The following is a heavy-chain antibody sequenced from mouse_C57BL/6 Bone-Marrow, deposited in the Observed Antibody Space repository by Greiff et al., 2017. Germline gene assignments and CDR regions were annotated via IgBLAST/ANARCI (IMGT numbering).Heavy chain of an antibody. V-gene: IGHV1-50*01. CDR2: IDPSDSHT. CDR1: GYTFPSYW. Sequence: QVQLQQPGAELVKPGASVKLSCQASGYTFPSYWIPWVKQRPGPGLEWIGEIDPSDSHTNYNQKFKGKATLTVDTSSSTAYMQLSSLTSEDSAVYYCAGFYGYFYYFDYWGQGTTLTVSS. D-gene: IGHD2-2*01. CDR3: AGFYGYFYYFDY. J-gene: IGHJ2*01.